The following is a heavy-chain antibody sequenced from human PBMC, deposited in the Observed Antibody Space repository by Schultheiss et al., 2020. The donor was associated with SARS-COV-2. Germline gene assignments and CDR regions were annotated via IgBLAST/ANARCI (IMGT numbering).Heavy chain of an antibody. CDR3: ARAPSITGTTYGMDV. CDR1: GFTFSSYA. J-gene: IGHJ6*02. CDR2: IYSGGST. D-gene: IGHD1-7*01. V-gene: IGHV3-53*01. Sequence: RGSLRLSCAASGFTFSSYAMSWVRQAPGKGLEWVSVIYSGGSTYYADSVKGRFTISRDNSKNTLYLQMNSLRAEDTAVYYCARAPSITGTTYGMDVWGQGTTVTVSS.